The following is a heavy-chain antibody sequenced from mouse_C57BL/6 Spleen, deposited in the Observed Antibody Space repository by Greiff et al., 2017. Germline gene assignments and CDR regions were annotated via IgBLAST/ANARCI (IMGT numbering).Heavy chain of an antibody. CDR1: GYAFSSSW. J-gene: IGHJ2*01. CDR2: IYPGDGDT. D-gene: IGHD3-3*01. V-gene: IGHV1-82*01. CDR3: ARRGGRRYFDY. Sequence: QVQLQQSGPELVKPGASVKISCKASGYAFSSSWMNWVKQRPGKGLEWIGRIYPGDGDTNYNGKFKGKATLTADKSSSTAYMQLSSLTSEDSAVYFCARRGGRRYFDYWGQGTTLTVSS.